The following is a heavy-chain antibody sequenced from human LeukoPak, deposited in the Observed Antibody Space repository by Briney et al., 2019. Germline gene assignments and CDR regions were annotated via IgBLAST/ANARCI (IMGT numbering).Heavy chain of an antibody. CDR3: ARASGYSGYDHFDY. Sequence: GGSLRLSCAASGFTVSSNYMSWVRQAPGKGLEWVSVIYSGGDTYYADSVKGRFTIPRDNSKNTLYLQMNTLRAEDTAVYYCARASGYSGYDHFDYWGQGTLVTVSS. CDR1: GFTVSSNY. D-gene: IGHD5-12*01. J-gene: IGHJ4*02. CDR2: IYSGGDT. V-gene: IGHV3-53*01.